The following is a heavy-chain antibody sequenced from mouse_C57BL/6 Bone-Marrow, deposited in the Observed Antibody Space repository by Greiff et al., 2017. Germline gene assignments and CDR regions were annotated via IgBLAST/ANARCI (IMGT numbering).Heavy chain of an antibody. Sequence: EVKLQESGGGLVQPGGSLKLSCAASGFTFSDYYMYWVRQTPEKRLEWVAYISNGGGSTYYPDTVKGRCTISRDNAKNTLYLHMSRLKSEDTAMXYCERRNGSSTNWYIDVWGTGTTVTVSS. CDR2: ISNGGGST. CDR1: GFTFSDYY. CDR3: ERRNGSSTNWYIDV. J-gene: IGHJ1*03. V-gene: IGHV5-12*01. D-gene: IGHD1-1*01.